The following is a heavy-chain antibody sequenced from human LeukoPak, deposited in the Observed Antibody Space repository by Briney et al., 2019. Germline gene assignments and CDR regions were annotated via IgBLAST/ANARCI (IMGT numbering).Heavy chain of an antibody. J-gene: IGHJ6*04. V-gene: IGHV4-59*01. CDR1: GGSISSYY. Sequence: SETLSLTCTVSGGSISSYYWSWIRQPPGKGLEWIGYIYYSGSTNYNPSLKSRVTISADTSKNQFSLKLSSVTAADTAVYYCARGHQLLTYYYYYDMDVWGKGTTVTVSS. CDR3: ARGHQLLTYYYYYDMDV. D-gene: IGHD2-2*01. CDR2: IYYSGST.